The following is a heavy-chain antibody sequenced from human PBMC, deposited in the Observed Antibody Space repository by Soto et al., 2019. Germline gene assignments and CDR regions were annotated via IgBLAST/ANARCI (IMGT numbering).Heavy chain of an antibody. D-gene: IGHD1-1*01. J-gene: IGHJ5*01. CDR2: INPSGRT. V-gene: IGHV4-34*01. Sequence: ASETLSLTCVDSGDSFRDYYWSWIRQSPGVGQEWIGEINPSGRTEYNPSLRGRVTLSVDTSKNQFSLTLSTMTAADTAVYYCARTRNRWFDSWGQGTLVTVSS. CDR1: GDSFRDYY. CDR3: ARTRNRWFDS.